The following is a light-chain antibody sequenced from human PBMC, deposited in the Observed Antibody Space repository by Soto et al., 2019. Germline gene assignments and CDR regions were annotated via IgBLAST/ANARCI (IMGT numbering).Light chain of an antibody. CDR1: SSNIGSNY. J-gene: IGLJ3*02. V-gene: IGLV1-47*02. CDR3: AAWDDSLSGSGV. CDR2: SNN. Sequence: QSVLTQPPSASGTPGQRVTISCSGSSSNIGSNYVYWYQQLPGTAPKLLIYSNNQRPSGVPDRFSGSKSGTSASLAISGLRSEDEADYYCAAWDDSLSGSGVFGGGTKLNVL.